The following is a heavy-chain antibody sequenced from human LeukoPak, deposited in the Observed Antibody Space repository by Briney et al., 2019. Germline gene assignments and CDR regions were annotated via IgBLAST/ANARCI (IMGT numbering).Heavy chain of an antibody. CDR1: GYNYKTYG. V-gene: IGHV1-18*01. J-gene: IGHJ4*02. CDR2: INAYSGNT. CDR3: VFRECSSTSCYPRRDY. Sequence: ASVKVSCKASGYNYKTYGISWVRQAPGQGLEWMGWINAYSGNTAYNQSVQGRLTMATDTSTTTAYMELRSLRSDDTATYYCVFRECSSTSCYPRRDYWGQGTLVTVSS. D-gene: IGHD2-2*01.